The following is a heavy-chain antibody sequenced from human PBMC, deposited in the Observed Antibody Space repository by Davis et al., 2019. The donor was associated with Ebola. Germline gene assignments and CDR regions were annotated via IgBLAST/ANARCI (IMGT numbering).Heavy chain of an antibody. Sequence: SCKGSGYSFTNYWISWVRQMPGKGLEWMGRIDPSDSDTNYSPSFQGHVTISTDKSISTAYLQWSSLRASDTAMYYCARQEEWLNYYFDYWGQGTLVTVSS. CDR3: ARQEEWLNYYFDY. J-gene: IGHJ4*02. CDR2: IDPSDSDT. CDR1: GYSFTNYW. D-gene: IGHD5-12*01. V-gene: IGHV5-10-1*01.